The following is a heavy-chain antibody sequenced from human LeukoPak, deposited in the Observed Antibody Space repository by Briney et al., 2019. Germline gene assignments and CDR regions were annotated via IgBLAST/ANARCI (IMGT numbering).Heavy chain of an antibody. D-gene: IGHD3-22*01. CDR2: INPNSGGT. Sequence: ASVKASCKAAGYTFITYAINWVRQAPGQGLEWMGWINPNSGGTNYAQKFQGRVTMTRDTSISTAYMELSRLRSDDTAVYYCARVTTPRRGGFDYWGQGTLVTVSS. V-gene: IGHV1-2*02. CDR1: GYTFITYA. J-gene: IGHJ4*02. CDR3: ARVTTPRRGGFDY.